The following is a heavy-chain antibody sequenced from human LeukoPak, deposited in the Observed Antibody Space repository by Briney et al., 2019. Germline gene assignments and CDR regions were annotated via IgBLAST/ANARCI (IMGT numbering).Heavy chain of an antibody. J-gene: IGHJ3*02. CDR2: IIPIFGTA. CDR1: GGTFSSYA. Sequence: SVKVSCKASGGTFSSYAISWVRQAPGQGLEWMGGIIPIFGTANYAQKFQGRVTITADESTSTAYMELSSLRSEDTAVYYCARAGVSRGIVVVPGAIPAFDIWGQGTMVTVSS. CDR3: ARAGVSRGIVVVPGAIPAFDI. D-gene: IGHD2-2*01. V-gene: IGHV1-69*13.